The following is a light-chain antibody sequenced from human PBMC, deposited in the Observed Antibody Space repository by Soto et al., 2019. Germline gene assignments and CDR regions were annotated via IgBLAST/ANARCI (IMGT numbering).Light chain of an antibody. CDR3: SSYTSSSTYG. CDR1: GSDVGGYDY. CDR2: EVT. Sequence: QSALTQPASVSGSPGQSITTSCTGTGSDVGGYDYVSWYQHHPGKAPKVMIYEVTNRPSGVSNRFSGSKSGNTASLTISGLLAEDEADYYCSSYTSSSTYGFGTGTKVTV. J-gene: IGLJ1*01. V-gene: IGLV2-14*01.